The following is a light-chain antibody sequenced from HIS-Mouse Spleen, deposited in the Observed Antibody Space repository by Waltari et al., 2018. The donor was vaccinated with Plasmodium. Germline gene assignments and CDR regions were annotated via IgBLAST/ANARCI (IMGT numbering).Light chain of an antibody. J-gene: IGKJ3*01. Sequence: EIVMTQSPATLSVSPGERATLPCRARPSVSSKFAWYQQKPGQAPRLLIYGASTRATGIPARFSGSGSGTEFTLTISSLQSEDFAVYYCQQYNNWSFTFGPGTKVDIK. CDR3: QQYNNWSFT. V-gene: IGKV3-15*01. CDR2: GAS. CDR1: PSVSSK.